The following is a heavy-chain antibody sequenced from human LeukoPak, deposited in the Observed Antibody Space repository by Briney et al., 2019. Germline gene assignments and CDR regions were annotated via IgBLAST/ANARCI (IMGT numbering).Heavy chain of an antibody. CDR1: GGSISSYY. J-gene: IGHJ3*02. D-gene: IGHD3-10*01. V-gene: IGHV4-59*01. CDR3: ARDRWYGDDAFDI. Sequence: SETLSLTCTVSGGSISSYYWSWIRQPPGKGLEWIGYIYYSGSTNYNPSRKSRVTISVDTSKNQFSLKLSSVTAADTAVYYCARDRWYGDDAFDIWGQGTMVTVSS. CDR2: IYYSGST.